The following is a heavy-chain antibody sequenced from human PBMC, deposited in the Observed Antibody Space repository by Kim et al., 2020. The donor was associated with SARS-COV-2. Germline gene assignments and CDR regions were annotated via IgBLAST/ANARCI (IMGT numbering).Heavy chain of an antibody. V-gene: IGHV3-21*01. D-gene: IGHD6-13*01. CDR2: ISSSSSYI. Sequence: GGSLRLSWAASGFTFSSYSMNWVRQAPGKGLEWVSSISSSSSYIYYADSVKGRFTISRDNAKKSLYLQMNSLRAEDTAVYYCARARGIAAAANYYGMDVWGQGTTVTVSS. CDR3: ARARGIAAAANYYGMDV. CDR1: GFTFSSYS. J-gene: IGHJ6*02.